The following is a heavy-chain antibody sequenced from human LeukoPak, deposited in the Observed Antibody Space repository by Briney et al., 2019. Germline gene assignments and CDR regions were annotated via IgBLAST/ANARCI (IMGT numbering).Heavy chain of an antibody. CDR1: GFTFSSYS. J-gene: IGHJ4*02. Sequence: GGSLRLSCAASGFTFSSYSMNWVRQAPGKGLEWVSYISSSSSTIYYADSVKGRFTISRDNAKNSLYLQMNSLRAEDTAVYYCARDLQIGFPTSGYWGQGTLVTVSS. V-gene: IGHV3-48*01. CDR3: ARDLQIGFPTSGY. D-gene: IGHD4-11*01. CDR2: ISSSSSTI.